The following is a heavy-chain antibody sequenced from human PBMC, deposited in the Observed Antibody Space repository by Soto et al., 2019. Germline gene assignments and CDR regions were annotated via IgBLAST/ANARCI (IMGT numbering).Heavy chain of an antibody. CDR3: ARDRLAVAGSNDAFDI. D-gene: IGHD6-19*01. CDR1: GGSFSGYY. Sequence: SETLSLTCAVYGGSFSGYYWSWIRQPPGKGLEWIGEINHSGSTNYNPSLKSRVTISVDTSKNQFSLKLSSVTAADTAVYYCARDRLAVAGSNDAFDIWGQGTMVTVSS. J-gene: IGHJ3*02. CDR2: INHSGST. V-gene: IGHV4-34*01.